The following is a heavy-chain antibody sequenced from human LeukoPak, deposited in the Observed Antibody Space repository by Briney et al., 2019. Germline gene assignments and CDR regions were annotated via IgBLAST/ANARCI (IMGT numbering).Heavy chain of an antibody. CDR3: ATSGFGDLGP. Sequence: ASVKVSCKASASTFSKYDISWVRQAPGQGLEWMAWISAYSGNTDYAQKLQGRVTLTRDTSTSTAYMELRSLKYDDTAVYYCATSGFGDLGPWGQGTLVTVSS. CDR2: ISAYSGNT. V-gene: IGHV1-18*01. J-gene: IGHJ5*02. CDR1: ASTFSKYD. D-gene: IGHD3-10*01.